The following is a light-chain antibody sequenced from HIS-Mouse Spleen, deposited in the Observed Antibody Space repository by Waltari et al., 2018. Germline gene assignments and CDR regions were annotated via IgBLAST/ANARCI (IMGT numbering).Light chain of an antibody. CDR3: CSYAVSSTWV. V-gene: IGLV2-23*01. CDR1: SSDVGSYNL. CDR2: EGS. J-gene: IGLJ3*02. Sequence: QSALTQPASVSGSPGQSITISCTGTSSDVGSYNLVSWYQPHPGKAPKLMIYEGSKRPSGGSNRCSGSKSGNTASLTISGLQAEDEADYYCCSYAVSSTWVFGGGTKLTVL.